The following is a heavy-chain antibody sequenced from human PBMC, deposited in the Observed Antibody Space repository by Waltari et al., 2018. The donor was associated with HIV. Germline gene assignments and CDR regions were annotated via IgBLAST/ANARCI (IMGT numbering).Heavy chain of an antibody. CDR2: INPNSGGT. J-gene: IGHJ4*01. CDR1: AYTCIAYD. Sequence: QVQLVQSRAVGKKPRASVKLSCLAPAYTCIAYDMNWVRQAPVEGLEWMGWINPNSGGTKYVKKFQGRVTMTMDMSMSTAFMEVARLRSDDTAVYYYASDPLYAEEVDGIDYWGQGTLVTVSS. V-gene: IGHV1-2*02. D-gene: IGHD6-19*01. CDR3: ASDPLYAEEVDGIDY.